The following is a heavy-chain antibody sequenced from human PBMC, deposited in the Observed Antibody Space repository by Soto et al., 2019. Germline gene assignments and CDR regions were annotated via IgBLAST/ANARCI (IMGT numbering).Heavy chain of an antibody. J-gene: IGHJ3*02. V-gene: IGHV3-30-3*01. CDR1: GFTFSSYA. Sequence: GGSLRLSCAASGFTFSSYAMHWVRQAPGKGLEWVAVISYDGSNKYYADSVKGRFTISRDNSKNTLYLQMNSLRAEDTAVYYCARSPEYYYDSSGYYGRGFAFDIWGQGTMVTVSS. D-gene: IGHD3-22*01. CDR3: ARSPEYYYDSSGYYGRGFAFDI. CDR2: ISYDGSNK.